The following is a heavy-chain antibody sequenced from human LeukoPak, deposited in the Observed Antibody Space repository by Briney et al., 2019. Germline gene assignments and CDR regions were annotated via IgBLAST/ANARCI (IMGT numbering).Heavy chain of an antibody. CDR2: ISSSGSTI. J-gene: IGHJ4*02. CDR3: AREEYSSSKYFDY. V-gene: IGHV3-11*01. D-gene: IGHD6-6*01. Sequence: RAGGSLRLSCAASGFTFSDYYMSWIRQAPGKGLEWVSYISSSGSTIYYADSVKGRFTISRDNAKNSLYLQMNGLRAEDTAVYYCAREEYSSSKYFDYWGQGTLVTVSS. CDR1: GFTFSDYY.